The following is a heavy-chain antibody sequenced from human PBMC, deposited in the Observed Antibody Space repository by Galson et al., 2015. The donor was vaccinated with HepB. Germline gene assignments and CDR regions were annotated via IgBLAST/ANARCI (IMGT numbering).Heavy chain of an antibody. CDR1: GFTFSSYA. J-gene: IGHJ3*02. D-gene: IGHD2-15*01. V-gene: IGHV3-23*01. CDR2: ISGSGGST. CDR3: AKVGGAIVVVVAATRKAFDI. Sequence: SLRLSCAASGFTFSSYAMSWVRQAPGKGLEWVSAISGSGGSTYYADSVKGRFTISRDNSKNTLYLQMNSLRAEDTAVYYCAKVGGAIVVVVAATRKAFDIWGQGTMVTVSS.